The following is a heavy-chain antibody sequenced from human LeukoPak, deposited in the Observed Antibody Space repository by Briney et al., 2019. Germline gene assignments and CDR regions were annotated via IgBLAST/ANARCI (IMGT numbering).Heavy chain of an antibody. V-gene: IGHV3-30*18. CDR1: GFTFSSHG. J-gene: IGHJ6*02. CDR3: AKDKDFWSGYYRGVPYYYGLDV. D-gene: IGHD3-3*01. Sequence: GGSLRLSCAASGFTFSSHGMHWVRQAPGKGLEWVAVISYDGSNKYYADSVKGPFTISRDNANNTLYLQMNSLRPEDTALYHCAKDKDFWSGYYRGVPYYYGLDVWGQGTTVTVSS. CDR2: ISYDGSNK.